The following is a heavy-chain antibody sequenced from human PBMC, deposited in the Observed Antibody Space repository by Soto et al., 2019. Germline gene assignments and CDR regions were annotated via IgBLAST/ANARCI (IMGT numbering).Heavy chain of an antibody. J-gene: IGHJ4*02. D-gene: IGHD5-12*01. CDR3: ARGRDGYNFDY. CDR2: IYHSGGT. CDR1: GGSISSGGYY. V-gene: IGHV4-30-2*01. Sequence: PSETLSLTCTVSGGSISSGGYYWSWIRQHPGKGLEWIGYIYHSGGTYYNPSLKSRVTISVDRSKNQFSLKLSSVTAADTAVYYCARGRDGYNFDYWGQGTLVTVSS.